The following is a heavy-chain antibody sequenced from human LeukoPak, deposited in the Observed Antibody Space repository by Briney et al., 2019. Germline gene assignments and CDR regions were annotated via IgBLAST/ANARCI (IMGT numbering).Heavy chain of an antibody. Sequence: SETLSLTCTVSGGSISSGDYYWSWIRQPPGKGLEWIGYIYYSGSTYYNPSLKSRVTISVDTSKNQFSLKLSSVTAADTAVYYCARDSASLNYYDSSGYFLNWFDPWGQGTLVTVSS. CDR1: GGSISSGDYY. CDR3: ARDSASLNYYDSSGYFLNWFDP. CDR2: IYYSGST. J-gene: IGHJ5*02. D-gene: IGHD3-22*01. V-gene: IGHV4-30-4*01.